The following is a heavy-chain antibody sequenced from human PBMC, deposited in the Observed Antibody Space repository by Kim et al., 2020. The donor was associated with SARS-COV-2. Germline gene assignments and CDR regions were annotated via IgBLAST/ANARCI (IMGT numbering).Heavy chain of an antibody. Sequence: NYNPPHKSRGTISVDTYKHQFSLKLGSVTAADTAVYYCARESSSGHFDYWGQGTLVTVSS. D-gene: IGHD6-19*01. J-gene: IGHJ4*02. CDR3: ARESSSGHFDY. V-gene: IGHV4-59*01.